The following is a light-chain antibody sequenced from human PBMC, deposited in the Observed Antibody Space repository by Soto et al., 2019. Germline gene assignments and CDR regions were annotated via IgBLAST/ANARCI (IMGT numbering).Light chain of an antibody. CDR1: QGISSY. CDR3: QQLNSYPLT. Sequence: DIQLTQSPSFLSASVGDRVTITCRASQGISSYLAWYQQRPGKAPKLLIYAESTLKSGVPSRFSGSGAGTEFTLTISSLQPEDFATYYCQQLNSYPLTFGGGTKVEIK. J-gene: IGKJ4*01. V-gene: IGKV1-9*01. CDR2: AES.